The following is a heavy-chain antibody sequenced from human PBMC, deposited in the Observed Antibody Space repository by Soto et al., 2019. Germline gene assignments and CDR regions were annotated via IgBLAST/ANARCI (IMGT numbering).Heavy chain of an antibody. J-gene: IGHJ4*02. CDR1: GYTFTSYG. D-gene: IGHD3-16*02. V-gene: IGHV1-18*01. CDR3: ARLPIWGSYRGHYYFDY. Sequence: ASVKVSCKASGYTFTSYGISWVRQAPGQGLEWMGWISAYNGNTNYAQKLQGRVTMTTDTSTSTAYMELRSLRSDDTAVYYCARLPIWGSYRGHYYFDYWGQGTLVTVSS. CDR2: ISAYNGNT.